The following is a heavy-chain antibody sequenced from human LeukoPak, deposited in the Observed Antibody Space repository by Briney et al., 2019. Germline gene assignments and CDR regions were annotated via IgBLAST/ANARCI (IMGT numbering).Heavy chain of an antibody. D-gene: IGHD2-15*01. J-gene: IGHJ4*02. Sequence: GRFTISRDNAKNSLYLQMNSLRAEDTAVYYCAKDWRRILYFWGPGTLVTVSS. CDR3: AKDWRRILYF. V-gene: IGHV3-11*06.